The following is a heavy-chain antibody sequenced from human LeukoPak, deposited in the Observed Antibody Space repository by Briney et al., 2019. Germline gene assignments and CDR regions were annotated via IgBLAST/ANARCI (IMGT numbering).Heavy chain of an antibody. CDR3: ARGLIRTGPRPIFDY. J-gene: IGHJ4*02. CDR2: INHSGST. Sequence: INHSGSTNYNPSLKSRVTISVDTSKNRFSLKLSSVTAADTAAYYCARGLIRTGPRPIFDYWGQGTLVTVSS. D-gene: IGHD2-8*02. V-gene: IGHV4-34*01.